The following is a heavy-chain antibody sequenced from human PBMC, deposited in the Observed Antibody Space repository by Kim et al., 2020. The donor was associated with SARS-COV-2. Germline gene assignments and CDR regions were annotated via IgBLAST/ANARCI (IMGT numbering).Heavy chain of an antibody. D-gene: IGHD3-3*01. CDR2: INPNSGGT. CDR3: ARVFPAANEYYDFWSGYYTGGPAFDY. CDR1: GYTFTGYY. V-gene: IGHV1-2*06. J-gene: IGHJ4*02. Sequence: ASVKVSCKASGYTFTGYYMHWVRQAPGQGLEWMGRINPNSGGTNYAQKFQGRVTMTRDTSISTAYMELSRLRSDDTAVYYCARVFPAANEYYDFWSGYYTGGPAFDYWGQGTLVTVSS.